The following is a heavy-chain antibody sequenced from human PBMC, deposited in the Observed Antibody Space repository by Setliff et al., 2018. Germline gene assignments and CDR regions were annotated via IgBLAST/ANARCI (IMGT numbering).Heavy chain of an antibody. V-gene: IGHV1-46*01. J-gene: IGHJ6*03. Sequence: ASVKVSCKASGYTFTSYYMHWVRQAPGQGLEWMGLINPTGGSTSYAQRFQGRVTMTRDTSTSTVFMELSSLRSEDTAVYYCARDRNDNYESSGYYYAGGYMDVWGKGTTVTVSS. CDR3: ARDRNDNYESSGYYYAGGYMDV. CDR2: INPTGGST. D-gene: IGHD3-22*01. CDR1: GYTFTSYY.